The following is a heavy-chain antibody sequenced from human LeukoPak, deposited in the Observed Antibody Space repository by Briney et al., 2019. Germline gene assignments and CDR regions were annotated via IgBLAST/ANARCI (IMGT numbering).Heavy chain of an antibody. V-gene: IGHV4-61*02. CDR3: ARDPRVSGSYRRRDAFDI. D-gene: IGHD1-26*01. J-gene: IGHJ3*02. CDR2: IYTSGST. CDR1: GGSISSGSYY. Sequence: PSETLSLTCTVSGGSISSGSYYWSWIRQPAGKGLEWIGRIYTSGSTNYNPSLKSRVTISVDTSKNQFSLKLSSVTAADTAVYYCARDPRVSGSYRRRDAFDIWGQGTMVIVSS.